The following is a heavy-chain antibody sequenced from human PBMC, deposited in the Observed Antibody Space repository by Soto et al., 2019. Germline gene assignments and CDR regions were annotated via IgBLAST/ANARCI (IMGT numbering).Heavy chain of an antibody. Sequence: GGSLRVSCASSGFTVSSNYMSWVRQAPGKGLEWVSVIYSGGSTYYADSVKGRFTISRDNSKNTLYLQMNSLRAEDTAVYYCARENALYYYDSSGNYFEYWGQGTQVTVSS. D-gene: IGHD3-22*01. CDR1: GFTVSSNY. CDR2: IYSGGST. J-gene: IGHJ4*02. CDR3: ARENALYYYDSSGNYFEY. V-gene: IGHV3-53*01.